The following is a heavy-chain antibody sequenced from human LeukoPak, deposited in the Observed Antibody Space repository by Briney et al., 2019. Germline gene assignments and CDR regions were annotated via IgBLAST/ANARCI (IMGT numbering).Heavy chain of an antibody. CDR2: IYYSGST. CDR3: ARDRGYCRGTTCYAYYFDS. CDR1: GGSISSYY. V-gene: IGHV4-59*12. D-gene: IGHD2-2*01. Sequence: SETLSLTCTVSGGSISSYYWSWIRQPPGKGLEWIGYIYYSGSTNYNPSLKSRVTISVDTSKNQFSLKLSSVTAADTAVYYCARDRGYCRGTTCYAYYFDSWGQGTLVTVSS. J-gene: IGHJ4*02.